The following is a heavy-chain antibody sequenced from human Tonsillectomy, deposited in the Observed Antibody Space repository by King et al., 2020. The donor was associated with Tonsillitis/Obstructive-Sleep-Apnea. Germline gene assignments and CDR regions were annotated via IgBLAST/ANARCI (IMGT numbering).Heavy chain of an antibody. V-gene: IGHV2-70*11. CDR1: GFSLSSSGMC. CDR2: IDWDDDK. J-gene: IGHJ4*02. CDR3: ARIRSTSFLGDY. Sequence: VTLQESGPALVKPTQTLTLTCTFSGFSLSSSGMCVSWIRQPPGKALEWLERIDWDDDKYYSTSLKTRLTISKDTSKNQVVLTMTNMDPVDTATYYCARIRSTSFLGDYWGLGTLVTVSA. D-gene: IGHD2/OR15-2a*01.